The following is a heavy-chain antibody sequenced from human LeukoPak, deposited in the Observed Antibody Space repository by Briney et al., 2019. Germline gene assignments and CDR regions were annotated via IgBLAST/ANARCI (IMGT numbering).Heavy chain of an antibody. V-gene: IGHV3-7*01. D-gene: IGHD1-14*01. CDR1: GFSFSSFW. CDR3: ARGPGDFDASDI. CDR2: IKENGNEQ. J-gene: IGHJ3*02. Sequence: GGSLRLSCAASGFSFSSFWMSWVRQAPGKGPEWVAHIKENGNEQYYADSVKGRFTISRDNAQKSLWLQMNSLRVEDTAVYYCARGPGDFDASDIWGQGTMVTVSS.